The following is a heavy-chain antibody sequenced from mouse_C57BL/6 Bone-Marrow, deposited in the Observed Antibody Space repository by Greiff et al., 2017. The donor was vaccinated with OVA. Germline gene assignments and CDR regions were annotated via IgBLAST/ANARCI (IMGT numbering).Heavy chain of an antibody. Sequence: VQLKQSGAELVRPGASVKLSCTASGFNIKDDYMHWVKQMPEQGLEWIGWIDPENGDTEYASKFQGKATITADTSSNTAYLQLSSLTSEDTAVYYCTTTVSIYYDDYWGQGTTLTVSS. D-gene: IGHD2-4*01. CDR3: TTTVSIYYDDY. CDR2: IDPENGDT. V-gene: IGHV14-4*01. J-gene: IGHJ2*01. CDR1: GFNIKDDY.